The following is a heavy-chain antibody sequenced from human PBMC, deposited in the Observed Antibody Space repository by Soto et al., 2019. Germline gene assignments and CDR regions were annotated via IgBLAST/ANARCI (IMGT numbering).Heavy chain of an antibody. V-gene: IGHV3-21*01. CDR1: GFTFSSYS. CDR2: IGSSSTYI. Sequence: EVQLVESGGGLVKPGGSLRLSCAASGFTFSSYSMNWVRQAPGKGLEWVSYIGSSSTYIYYAHSVKGRFAISRDNAKNARYIQMHSLRAEDTAVYDCATNVVATTRAWDIGGRGTMVTVSS. D-gene: IGHD1-1*01. CDR3: ATNVVATTRAWDI. J-gene: IGHJ3*02.